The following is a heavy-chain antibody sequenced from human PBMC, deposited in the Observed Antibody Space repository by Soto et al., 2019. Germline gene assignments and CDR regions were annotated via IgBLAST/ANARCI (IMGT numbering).Heavy chain of an antibody. CDR2: IIPIFGTA. J-gene: IGHJ4*02. D-gene: IGHD3-3*01. Sequence: QVQLVQSGAEVKKPGSSVKVSCTASGGTFSSYAISWVRQAPGQGLEWMGGIIPIFGTANYAQKFQGRVTITADESTSTAYMELSSLRSEDTAVYYCARVISDFWPSFYFDYWGQGTLVTVSS. CDR3: ARVISDFWPSFYFDY. V-gene: IGHV1-69*01. CDR1: GGTFSSYA.